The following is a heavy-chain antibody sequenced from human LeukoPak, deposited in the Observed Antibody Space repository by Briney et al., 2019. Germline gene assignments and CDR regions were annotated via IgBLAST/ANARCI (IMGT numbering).Heavy chain of an antibody. Sequence: GESLKISCEGSGYTFTTYWIAWVRQMPVKGLEWMGIIYPGNSDTRYSPSFQGQVTISADKSINTAYLQWSSLKASDTAMYYCARHKELEGVFDYWGQGTLVTVSS. D-gene: IGHD1-1*01. CDR1: GYTFTTYW. CDR3: ARHKELEGVFDY. J-gene: IGHJ4*02. V-gene: IGHV5-51*01. CDR2: IYPGNSDT.